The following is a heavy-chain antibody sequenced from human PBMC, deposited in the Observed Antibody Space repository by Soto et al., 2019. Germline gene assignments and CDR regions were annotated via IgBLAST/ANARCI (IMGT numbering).Heavy chain of an antibody. Sequence: PGGSLRISCAISGLTFSSYSMQWVRQAPGKGLEWVAVISYDGSNKYCADSVKGRFTISRDNSKNTLYLQMNSLRAEDTAVYYCAREHSSSLHWGMDVWGQGTTVTVSS. J-gene: IGHJ6*02. CDR2: ISYDGSNK. CDR3: AREHSSSLHWGMDV. CDR1: GLTFSSYS. D-gene: IGHD6-13*01. V-gene: IGHV3-30-3*01.